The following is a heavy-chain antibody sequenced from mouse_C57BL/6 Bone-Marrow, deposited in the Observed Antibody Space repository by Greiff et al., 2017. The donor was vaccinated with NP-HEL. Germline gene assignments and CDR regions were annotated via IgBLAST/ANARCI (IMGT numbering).Heavy chain of an antibody. CDR1: GYTFTDHT. D-gene: IGHD3-2*02. J-gene: IGHJ3*01. Sequence: VQVVESDAELVKPGASVKISCKVSGYTFTDHTIHWMKQRPEQGLEWIGYIYPRDGSTKYNEKFKGKATLTADKSSSTAYMQLNSLTSEDSAVYFCARPDSSGYVRFAYWGQGTLVTVSA. CDR2: IYPRDGST. CDR3: ARPDSSGYVRFAY. V-gene: IGHV1-78*01.